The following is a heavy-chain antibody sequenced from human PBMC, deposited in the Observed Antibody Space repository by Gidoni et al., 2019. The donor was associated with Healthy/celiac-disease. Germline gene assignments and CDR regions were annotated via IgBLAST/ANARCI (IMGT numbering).Heavy chain of an antibody. CDR2: IKSKTDGRTV. CDR1: GFIFSNAW. J-gene: IGHJ1*01. V-gene: IGHV3-15*07. Sequence: EVQLVESGGGLVKPGGSLRLPCAASGFIFSNAWMNWVRQAPGKGLEWVGRIKSKTDGRTVDYAACVKGRFTISRDNTKNTLDLQMNSLKTEDTAVYYCITGPTWGQGTLVTVSS. CDR3: ITGPT.